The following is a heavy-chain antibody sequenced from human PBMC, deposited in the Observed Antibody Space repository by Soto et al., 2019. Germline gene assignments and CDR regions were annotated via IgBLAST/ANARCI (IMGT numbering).Heavy chain of an antibody. CDR1: VGSISRYH. Sequence: SETLSLTCTRSVGSISRYHWNWIRQPPGKGLEWIGYIYYSGSTYYNPSLKSRVTISVDTSKNQFSLKLSSVTAADTAVYYCARDHYVYDILTGYGYYYGMDVWGQGTTVTVSS. J-gene: IGHJ6*02. V-gene: IGHV4-59*12. CDR3: ARDHYVYDILTGYGYYYGMDV. D-gene: IGHD3-9*01. CDR2: IYYSGST.